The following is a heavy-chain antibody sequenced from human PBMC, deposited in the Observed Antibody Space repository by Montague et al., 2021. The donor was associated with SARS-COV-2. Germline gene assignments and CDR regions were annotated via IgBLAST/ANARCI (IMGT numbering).Heavy chain of an antibody. CDR2: IYYSGST. D-gene: IGHD2-15*01. CDR1: GGSISSYY. V-gene: IGHV4-59*01. CDR3: ARRSLGYCSGGSCYSGYDY. J-gene: IGHJ4*02. Sequence: SETLSLTCTVSGGSISSYYWSWIRQPPGKGLEWIGYIYYSGSTNYNPSLKSRATISVDTSKNQFYLKLSSVTAADTAVYYCARRSLGYCSGGSCYSGYDYWGQGTLVTVSS.